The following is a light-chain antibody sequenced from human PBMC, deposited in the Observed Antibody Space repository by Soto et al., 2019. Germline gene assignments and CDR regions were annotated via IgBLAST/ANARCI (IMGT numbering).Light chain of an antibody. J-gene: IGKJ4*01. CDR1: QSVSSD. V-gene: IGKV3-15*01. Sequence: ELVLAQSPGHLSWSRGERGTPSCRASQSVSSDLAWYQQKPGQAPRLLIYGASTRATGFPARFGGSGSGTEFTLTISSLQSEDFAVYYCLQYNNWPLTFGGGTKVDIK. CDR3: LQYNNWPLT. CDR2: GAS.